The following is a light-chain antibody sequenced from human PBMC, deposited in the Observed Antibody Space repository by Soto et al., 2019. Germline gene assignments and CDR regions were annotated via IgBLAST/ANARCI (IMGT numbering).Light chain of an antibody. CDR2: GVT. CDR1: SSDVGAYYS. CDR3: SSYTSGSSNYL. V-gene: IGLV2-14*01. Sequence: QSALTQPASVSGSPGQSITISCTGTSSDVGAYYSVSWYQHHPGKAPKLIIYGVTNRPSGVSNRFSGSKSGNTASLTISGLQAEDEADYHCSSYTSGSSNYLFGNGTKLTV. J-gene: IGLJ1*01.